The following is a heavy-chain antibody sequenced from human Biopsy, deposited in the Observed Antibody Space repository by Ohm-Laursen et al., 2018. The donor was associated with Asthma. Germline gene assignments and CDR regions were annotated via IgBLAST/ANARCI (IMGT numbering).Heavy chain of an antibody. CDR3: ARKAGSCISRTCYSLDF. J-gene: IGHJ4*02. Sequence: SVKVSCKSLGGTFNTYVIGWVRQAPGQGLEWMGGVNSVFGTTTYPQKFQDRVTITADGSTSTVYMELSSLRSEDTAVYYCARKAGSCISRTCYSLDFWGQGTLVTVSS. CDR2: VNSVFGTT. D-gene: IGHD2-2*01. V-gene: IGHV1-69*13. CDR1: GGTFNTYV.